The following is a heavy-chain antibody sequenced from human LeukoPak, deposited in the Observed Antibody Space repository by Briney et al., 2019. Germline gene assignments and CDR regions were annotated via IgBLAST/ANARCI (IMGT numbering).Heavy chain of an antibody. CDR1: GYTFTGYY. V-gene: IGHV1-2*02. D-gene: IGHD5-12*01. J-gene: IGHJ6*02. CDR2: INPNSGGT. CDR3: ARIRFRGYSGYDRGNYYYYYYGMDA. Sequence: ASVKVSCKASGYTFTGYYMHWVRQAPGQGLEWMGWINPNSGGTNYAQKFQGRVTMTRDTSISTAYMELSRLRSDDTAVYYCARIRFRGYSGYDRGNYYYYYYGMDAWGQGTTVTVSS.